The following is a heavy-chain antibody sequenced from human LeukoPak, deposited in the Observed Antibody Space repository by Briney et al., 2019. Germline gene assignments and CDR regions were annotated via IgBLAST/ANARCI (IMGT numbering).Heavy chain of an antibody. CDR2: ISAYNGNT. CDR1: GYTFTSYG. D-gene: IGHD3-10*01. J-gene: IGHJ4*02. Sequence: ASVKVSCEASGYTFTSYGISWVRQAPGQGLEWMGWISAYNGNTNYAQKLQGRVTMTTDTSTSTAYMELRSLRSDDTAVYYCARGQYGSGSYYPPYPFDYWGQGTLVTVSS. CDR3: ARGQYGSGSYYPPYPFDY. V-gene: IGHV1-18*01.